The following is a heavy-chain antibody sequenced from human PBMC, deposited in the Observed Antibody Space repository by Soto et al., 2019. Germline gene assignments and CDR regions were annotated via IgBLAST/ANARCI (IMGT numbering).Heavy chain of an antibody. CDR2: IYQSGST. V-gene: IGHV4-4*02. Sequence: SETLSLTCAVSGGAISSSKWWGWVRQPPGKGLEWIGEIYQSGSTNYNPSLESRVRMSVDKSRNQFSLKLTSVSAADTAVYYCARASATIAAAAIFDYWGQGTLVTVS. CDR1: GGAISSSKW. CDR3: ARASATIAAAAIFDY. D-gene: IGHD6-13*01. J-gene: IGHJ4*02.